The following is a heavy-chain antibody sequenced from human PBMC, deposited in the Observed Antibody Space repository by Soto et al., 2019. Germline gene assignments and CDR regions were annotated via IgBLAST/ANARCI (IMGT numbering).Heavy chain of an antibody. CDR3: ARRNGDIVATRGDIYY. CDR1: GGSFRGYY. V-gene: IGHV4-34*01. D-gene: IGHD5-12*01. CDR2: INHSGST. J-gene: IGHJ4*02. Sequence: PATLSLTYAVYGGSFRGYYWSWIRQPPGKGLEWIGEINHSGSTNYNPSLKSRVTISVDKSKNQFSLKLSSVTAADTAVYYCARRNGDIVATRGDIYYSGQGTLLTGSS.